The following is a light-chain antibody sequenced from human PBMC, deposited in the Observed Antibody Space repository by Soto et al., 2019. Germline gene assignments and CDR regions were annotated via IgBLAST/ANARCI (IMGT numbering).Light chain of an antibody. Sequence: QSVLTQPPSASGTPGQGITISCSGGSSNIGTNTVTWYQQLPGTAPRLLIYSDNQRPSGVPDRFSGSKSGTSASLAISGLQSEDEADYYCAAWDVSFVVFGRGTKLTVL. J-gene: IGLJ2*01. V-gene: IGLV1-44*01. CDR3: AAWDVSFVV. CDR2: SDN. CDR1: SSNIGTNT.